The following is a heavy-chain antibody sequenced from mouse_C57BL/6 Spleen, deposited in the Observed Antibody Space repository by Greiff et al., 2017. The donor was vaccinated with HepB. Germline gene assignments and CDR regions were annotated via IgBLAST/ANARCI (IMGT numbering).Heavy chain of an antibody. CDR3: ARREYDYGDYYYAMDY. Sequence: EVQVVESGGGLVKPGGSLKLSCAASGFTFSDYGMHWVRQAPEKGLEWVAYISSGSSTIYYADTVKGRFTISRDNAKNTLFLQMTSLRSEDTAMYYCARREYDYGDYYYAMDYWGQGTSVTVSS. D-gene: IGHD2-4*01. J-gene: IGHJ4*01. CDR2: ISSGSSTI. CDR1: GFTFSDYG. V-gene: IGHV5-17*01.